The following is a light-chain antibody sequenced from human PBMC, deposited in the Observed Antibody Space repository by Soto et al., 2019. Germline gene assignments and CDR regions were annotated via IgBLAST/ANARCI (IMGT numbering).Light chain of an antibody. CDR3: SSYTTSSTYD. Sequence: QSALTEPSSVSGSPGKSITFSCTGTSSDIGRYDYVSWHQQHPGKAPNLIIHGVTHRPSGVSIRFAGSKSANTASLTISGLQAEDEAYYFCSSYTTSSTYDFGSGTKFTVL. CDR2: GVT. V-gene: IGLV2-14*01. CDR1: SSDIGRYDY. J-gene: IGLJ1*01.